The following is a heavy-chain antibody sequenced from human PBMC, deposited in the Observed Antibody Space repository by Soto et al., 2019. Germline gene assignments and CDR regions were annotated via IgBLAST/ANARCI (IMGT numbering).Heavy chain of an antibody. CDR2: IIPIFGTA. D-gene: IGHD1-1*01. CDR3: ARDNWNDGGGWFDP. Sequence: QVQLVQSGAEVKKPGSSVKVSCKASGGTFSSYAISWVRQAPGQGLEWMGGIIPIFGTANYAQKFQGRVTITADESTSPAYMELRSLRSEDTAVYYCARDNWNDGGGWFDPWGQGTLVTVSS. CDR1: GGTFSSYA. V-gene: IGHV1-69*12. J-gene: IGHJ5*02.